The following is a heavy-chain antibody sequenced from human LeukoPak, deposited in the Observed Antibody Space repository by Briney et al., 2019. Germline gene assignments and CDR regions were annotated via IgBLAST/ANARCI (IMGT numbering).Heavy chain of an antibody. V-gene: IGHV5-51*01. CDR3: ARSGLWSYYDSSGWLDY. CDR2: IYPGDSDT. J-gene: IGHJ4*02. Sequence: GESLKISCKGSGYSFTSYWIGWVRQMPGKGLEWMGIIYPGDSDTRYSPSFQGQVTISADKSISTAYLQWSSLKASDTAMYYCARSGLWSYYDSSGWLDYWGQGTLVTVSS. D-gene: IGHD3-22*01. CDR1: GYSFTSYW.